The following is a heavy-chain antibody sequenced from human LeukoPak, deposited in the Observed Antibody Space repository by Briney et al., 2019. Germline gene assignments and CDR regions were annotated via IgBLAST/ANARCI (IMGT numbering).Heavy chain of an antibody. CDR1: GGSFSGYY. J-gene: IGHJ4*02. V-gene: IGHV4-34*01. CDR3: AREAYYDTSYFGP. Sequence: SETLSLTCAVYGGSFSGYYWSWIRQPPRKGLEWIGEINHIGGTNYNPSLKSRVTISVDTSKNQFSLKLSSVTAADTAVYYCAREAYYDTSYFGPWGQGTLVTVSS. D-gene: IGHD3-22*01. CDR2: INHIGGT.